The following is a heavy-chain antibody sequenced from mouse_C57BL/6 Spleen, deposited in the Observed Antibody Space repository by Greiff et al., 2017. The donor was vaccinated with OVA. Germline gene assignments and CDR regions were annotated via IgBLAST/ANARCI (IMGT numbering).Heavy chain of an antibody. Sequence: EVKLQESGGGLVKPGGSLKLSCAASGFTFSDYGMHWVRQAPEKGLEWVAYISSGSSTIYSADTVKGRFPISRDNANNTLFMQITRLRSEDTAMYYCASYDYPYAMDDWGQGTSVTVSS. CDR2: ISSGSSTI. CDR1: GFTFSDYG. J-gene: IGHJ4*01. V-gene: IGHV5-17*01. CDR3: ASYDYPYAMDD. D-gene: IGHD2-4*01.